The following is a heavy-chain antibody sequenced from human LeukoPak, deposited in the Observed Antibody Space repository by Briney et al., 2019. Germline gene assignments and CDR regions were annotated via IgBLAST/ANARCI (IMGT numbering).Heavy chain of an antibody. V-gene: IGHV4-4*07. Sequence: NTSETLSLTCTGSGGSISSYYWSWIRQPAGKGLEWIGRIYTSGSTNYNPSLKSRVTISVDTSKNQFSLKLSSVTAADTAVYYCAPRADYGDHEGWFDPWGQGTLVTVSS. CDR2: IYTSGST. J-gene: IGHJ5*02. CDR3: APRADYGDHEGWFDP. CDR1: GGSISSYY. D-gene: IGHD4-17*01.